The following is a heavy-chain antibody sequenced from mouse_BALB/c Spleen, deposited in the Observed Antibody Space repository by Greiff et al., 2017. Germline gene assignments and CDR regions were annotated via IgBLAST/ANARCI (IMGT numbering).Heavy chain of an antibody. V-gene: IGHV5-17*02. CDR1: GFTFSSFG. CDR3: ARWGYGYDDAMDY. Sequence: EVQVVESGGGLVQPGGSRKLSCAASGFTFSSFGMHWVRQAPEKGLEWVAYISSGSSTIYYADTVKGRFTISRDNPKNTLFLQMTSLRSEDTAMYDCARWGYGYDDAMDYWGQGTSVTVSS. D-gene: IGHD2-2*01. J-gene: IGHJ4*01. CDR2: ISSGSSTI.